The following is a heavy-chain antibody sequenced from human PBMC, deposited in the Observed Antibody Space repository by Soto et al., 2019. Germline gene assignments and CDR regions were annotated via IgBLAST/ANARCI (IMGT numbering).Heavy chain of an antibody. V-gene: IGHV1-46*01. CDR3: ARSVDTAVGYYFDY. D-gene: IGHD5-18*01. J-gene: IGHJ4*02. CDR2: INPSGGST. CDR1: GYTFTSYY. Sequence: QVQLVQSGAEVKKPGASVKVSCKASGYTFTSYYMHWVRQAPGQGLEWMGIINPSGGSTSYAQKYQGRVTETRDTCASTVYMELSSLISEGTAVYYWARSVDTAVGYYFDYWGQGTLVNVSS.